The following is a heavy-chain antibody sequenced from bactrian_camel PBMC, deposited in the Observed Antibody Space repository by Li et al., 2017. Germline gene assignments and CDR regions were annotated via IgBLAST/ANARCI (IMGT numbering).Heavy chain of an antibody. J-gene: IGHJ4*01. V-gene: IGHV3S6*01. CDR1: GWAFSAYC. D-gene: IGHD5*01. CDR3: AADSAALVLGAPEAADFTY. Sequence: HVQLVESGGGSVQAGGSLNVSCVLSGWAFSAYCMGWFRQAPGKGREWVSTIFSDGSETDYADSVKGRFTVSRDNAKNTVYLQMNSLKPDDTAMYYCAADSAALVLGAPEAADFTYWGQGTQVTVS. CDR2: IFSDGSET.